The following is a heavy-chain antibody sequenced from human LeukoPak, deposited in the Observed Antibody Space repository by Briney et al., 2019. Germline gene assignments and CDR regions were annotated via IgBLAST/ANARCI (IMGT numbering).Heavy chain of an antibody. J-gene: IGHJ3*02. V-gene: IGHV4-59*12. CDR3: ARDGVDDYGGDDAFDI. Sequence: SETLSLTCTVSGGSISNYYWSWIRQPPGKGLEWIGYISYSGSTISNPSLKRRVTISVDTSKNQFSLKLTTVTAADTAVYYCARDGVDDYGGDDAFDIRGQGTMVTVSS. CDR2: ISYSGST. D-gene: IGHD4-23*01. CDR1: GGSISNYY.